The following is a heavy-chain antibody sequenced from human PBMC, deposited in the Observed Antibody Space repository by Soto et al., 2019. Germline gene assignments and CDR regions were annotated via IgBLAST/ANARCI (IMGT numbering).Heavy chain of an antibody. CDR2: ISSSSSTI. Sequence: GGSLRLSCAASGFTFSSYSMNWVRQAPGKGLEWVSYISSSSSTIYYADSVKGRFTISRDNAKNSLYLQMNSLRDEDTAVYYCARAATWYYYDSSSPYDAFGIWGQGTMVTVS. V-gene: IGHV3-48*02. CDR1: GFTFSSYS. J-gene: IGHJ3*02. D-gene: IGHD3-22*01. CDR3: ARAATWYYYDSSSPYDAFGI.